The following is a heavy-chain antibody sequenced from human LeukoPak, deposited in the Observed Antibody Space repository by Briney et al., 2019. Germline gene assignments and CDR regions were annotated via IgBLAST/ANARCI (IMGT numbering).Heavy chain of an antibody. CDR2: ISSSSSYI. V-gene: IGHV3-21*01. J-gene: IGHJ4*02. Sequence: GGSLRLSCAASGFTFSSYSMNWVRQAPGKGLEWVSSISSSSSYIYYADSVKGRFTISRDNAKNSLYLQMDSLRAEDTAVYYCARTRGINWNRGSFDYWGQGTLVTVSS. D-gene: IGHD1-20*01. CDR3: ARTRGINWNRGSFDY. CDR1: GFTFSSYS.